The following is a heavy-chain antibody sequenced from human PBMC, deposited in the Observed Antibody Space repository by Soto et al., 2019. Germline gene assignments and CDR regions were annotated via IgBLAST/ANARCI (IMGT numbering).Heavy chain of an antibody. D-gene: IGHD2-15*01. V-gene: IGHV3-33*01. CDR1: GFTFSSYG. CDR3: ARDHSRYCSSSTCLGRFDP. Sequence: QVQLVESGGGVVQPGRSLRLSCAASGFTFSSYGMHWVRQAPGMGLEWVAVIWYDGNNKYYEDSVKGRFTISRDNSKNTLYLQMNSLRAEDTAVYYCARDHSRYCSSSTCLGRFDPWGQGTLVTVSS. CDR2: IWYDGNNK. J-gene: IGHJ5*02.